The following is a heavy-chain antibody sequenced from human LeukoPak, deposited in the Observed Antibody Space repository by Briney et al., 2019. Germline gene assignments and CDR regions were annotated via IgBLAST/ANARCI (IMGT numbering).Heavy chain of an antibody. D-gene: IGHD3-10*01. CDR2: IKQDGSEK. J-gene: IGHJ4*02. CDR3: ARKLLWFGESQGGVDY. Sequence: GGSLRLSCAASGFTFTTYWMGWVRQAPGKGLEWVANIKQDGSEKYYVDSVKGRFTISRDNAKNSLYLQMNSLRAEDTAVYYCARKLLWFGESQGGVDYWGQGTLVTVSS. V-gene: IGHV3-7*01. CDR1: GFTFTTYW.